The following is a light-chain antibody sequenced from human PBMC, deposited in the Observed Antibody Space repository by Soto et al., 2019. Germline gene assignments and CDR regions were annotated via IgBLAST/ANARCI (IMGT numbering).Light chain of an antibody. CDR2: GAS. Sequence: EIVLTQSPGTLSLSPGERATLSCRASQSVTSTYLAWYQQKPGQAPRLLIYGASSRATGIPDRFSGSGSGTDFTLTINRLEPEDFAVYYCQQYNNWPWTFGQGTKVEI. CDR1: QSVTSTY. CDR3: QQYNNWPWT. J-gene: IGKJ1*01. V-gene: IGKV3-20*01.